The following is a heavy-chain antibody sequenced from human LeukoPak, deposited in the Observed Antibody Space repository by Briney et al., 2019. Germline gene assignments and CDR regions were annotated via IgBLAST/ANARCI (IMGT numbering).Heavy chain of an antibody. CDR2: INAYNGNT. CDR1: GYTFTSYG. CDR3: ARDLAARPSLGIDY. D-gene: IGHD6-6*01. V-gene: IGHV1-18*01. J-gene: IGHJ4*02. Sequence: GSVKVSCKASGYTFTSYGISWVRQAPGQGLEWMGWINAYNGNTNYAQKFQGRVTMTTDTSTSTAYMELRSLRSDDTAVYYCARDLAARPSLGIDYWGQGTLVTVSS.